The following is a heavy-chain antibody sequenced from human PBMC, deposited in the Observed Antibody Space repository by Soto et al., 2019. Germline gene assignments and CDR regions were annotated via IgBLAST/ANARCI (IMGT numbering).Heavy chain of an antibody. CDR1: GGSISSGGYY. D-gene: IGHD4-17*01. CDR2: IYYSGST. V-gene: IGHV4-31*03. J-gene: IGHJ5*02. Sequence: SETLSLTCTVSGGSISSGGYYWSWIRQHPGEGLEWIGYIYYSGSTYYNPSLKSRVTISVDTSKNQFPLKLSSVTAADTAVYYCARELGDYVWFDPWGQGTLVTVSS. CDR3: ARELGDYVWFDP.